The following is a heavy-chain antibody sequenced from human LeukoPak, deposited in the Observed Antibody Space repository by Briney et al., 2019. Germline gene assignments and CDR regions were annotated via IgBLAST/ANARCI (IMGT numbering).Heavy chain of an antibody. CDR1: GGSFSNYY. V-gene: IGHV4-59*08. Sequence: PSETLSLTCTVSGGSFSNYYWSWIRQPPGKGLEWIAYINYRGGTNYNPSLKSRVTISIDTSKNQFSLSLNSLTAADTAVYFCARLGNEAVANPPHWGQGTLVTVSS. D-gene: IGHD6-19*01. CDR3: ARLGNEAVANPPH. J-gene: IGHJ1*01. CDR2: INYRGGT.